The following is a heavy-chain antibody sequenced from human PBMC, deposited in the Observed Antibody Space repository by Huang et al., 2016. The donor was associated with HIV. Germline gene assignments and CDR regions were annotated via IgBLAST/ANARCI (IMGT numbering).Heavy chain of an antibody. CDR2: ISGSSTYI. V-gene: IGHV3-21*01. Sequence: EVQLVESGGGLVKPGGSLRLSCAVSGFNFNSYTMIWVRQAPGRGLEWGSSISGSSTYIYYADSVEGRFTISRDNAKNSLFLQMSSLRAEDTAIYYCARCCDYYDTSPGHYWGQGTLVTVSS. J-gene: IGHJ4*02. CDR3: ARCCDYYDTSPGHY. D-gene: IGHD3-22*01. CDR1: GFNFNSYT.